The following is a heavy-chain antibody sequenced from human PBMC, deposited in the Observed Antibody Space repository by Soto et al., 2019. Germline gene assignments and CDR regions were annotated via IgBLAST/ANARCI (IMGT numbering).Heavy chain of an antibody. CDR3: ERGQWAEGND. D-gene: IGHD1-26*01. Sequence: QVQLQQWGAGLLKPSETLSLTCAVYGGSFSGYYWSWIRQPPGKGLEWIGEINHSGSTNYNPSLKSRVTISVDTSKNQFSLKLSSVTAADPALYYRERGQWAEGNDWGHGTHFTDST. J-gene: IGHJ4*01. CDR2: INHSGST. V-gene: IGHV4-34*01. CDR1: GGSFSGYY.